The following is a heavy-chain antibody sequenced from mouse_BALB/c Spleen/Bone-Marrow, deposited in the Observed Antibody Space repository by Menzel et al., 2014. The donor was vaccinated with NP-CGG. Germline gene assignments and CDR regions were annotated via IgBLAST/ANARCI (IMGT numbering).Heavy chain of an antibody. J-gene: IGHJ4*01. V-gene: IGHV1S137*01. CDR1: GYTFTDYA. Sequence: VKLVESGAELVRPRVSVKISCKGSGYTFTDYAMHWVKQSHAKSLEWIGVISTYYGDASYNQKFKGKATMTVDKSSSTAYMELARLTSEDSAIYYCASGNYYYAMDYWGQGTSVTVSS. CDR3: ASGNYYYAMDY. CDR2: ISTYYGDA. D-gene: IGHD2-1*01.